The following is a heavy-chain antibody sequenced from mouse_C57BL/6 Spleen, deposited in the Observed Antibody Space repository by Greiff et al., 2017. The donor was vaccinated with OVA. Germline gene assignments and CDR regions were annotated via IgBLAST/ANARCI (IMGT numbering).Heavy chain of an antibody. Sequence: EVKVVESGGGLVKPGGSLKLSCAASGFTFSDYGMHWVRQAPEKGLEWVAYISSGSSTTYYADTVKGRFTISRDNAKNTLFLQMTSLRSEDTAVCYCAGTRGKGIHYAMDYGGQGTSVTVAS. CDR3: AGTRGKGIHYAMDY. J-gene: IGHJ4*01. CDR1: GFTFSDYG. CDR2: ISSGSSTT. D-gene: IGHD1-3*01. V-gene: IGHV5-17*01.